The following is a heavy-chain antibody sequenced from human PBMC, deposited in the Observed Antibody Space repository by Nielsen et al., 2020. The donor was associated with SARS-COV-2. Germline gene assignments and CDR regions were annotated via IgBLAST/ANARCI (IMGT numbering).Heavy chain of an antibody. CDR3: ARGYRPYCSSTSCYVNYYYYYMDV. CDR2: ISHSGTT. D-gene: IGHD2-2*01. Sequence: SETLSLTCAVSGESFSGYYQWSWIRPPPGKGLEWIGEISHSGTTNYNPSLKSRVTMSVDTSKNQFSLKLSSVTAADTAVYYCARGYRPYCSSTSCYVNYYYYYMDVWGKGTTVTVSS. V-gene: IGHV4-34*01. CDR1: GESFSGYY. J-gene: IGHJ6*03.